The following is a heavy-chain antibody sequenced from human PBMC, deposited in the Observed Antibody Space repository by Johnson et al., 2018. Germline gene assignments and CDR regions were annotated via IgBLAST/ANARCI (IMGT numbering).Heavy chain of an antibody. V-gene: IGHV3-9*01. D-gene: IGHD6-13*01. CDR2: ISWNSGTI. CDR3: AKDSKYSSSWRGMDV. J-gene: IGHJ6*02. CDR1: GFTVSSNY. Sequence: VQLVQSGGGLIQPGGSLRLSCAASGFTVSSNYMSWVRQAPGKGLEWVSVISWNSGTIGYADSVKGRFTISRDNAKNSLYRQMNSLRAEDTALYYCAKDSKYSSSWRGMDVWGQGTTVTVSS.